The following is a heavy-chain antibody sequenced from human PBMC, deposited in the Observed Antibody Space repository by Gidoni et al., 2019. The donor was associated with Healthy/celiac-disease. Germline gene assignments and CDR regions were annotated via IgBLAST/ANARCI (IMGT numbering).Heavy chain of an antibody. CDR1: GGNFSSYA. CDR2: IIPIVGTA. D-gene: IGHD5-12*01. CDR3: ARRRVEMATPGAFDI. Sequence: QVQLVQSGAEVQKPGSSVKVSCKASGGNFSSYAIRWVRQAPGQGLEWMGGIIPIVGTANYTQKFQGRVTITADESTSTAYMELSSLRSEDTAVYYCARRRVEMATPGAFDIWGQGTMVTVSS. V-gene: IGHV1-69*01. J-gene: IGHJ3*02.